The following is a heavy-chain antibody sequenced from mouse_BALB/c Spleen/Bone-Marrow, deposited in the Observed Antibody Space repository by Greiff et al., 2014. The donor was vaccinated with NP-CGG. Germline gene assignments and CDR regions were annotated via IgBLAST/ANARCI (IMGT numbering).Heavy chain of an antibody. CDR1: GFTFSSFG. V-gene: IGHV5-17*02. J-gene: IGHJ2*01. CDR2: ISSGSSTI. D-gene: IGHD4-1*01. CDR3: TRGGNWDDFDY. Sequence: EVQGVESGGGLVQPGGSRKLSCAASGFTFSSFGMHWVRQTPEKGLEWVAYISSGSSTIYYADTVKGRFTISRDNPKNTLFLQVTSLRSEDTAMYYCTRGGNWDDFDYWGQGTPLTVSS.